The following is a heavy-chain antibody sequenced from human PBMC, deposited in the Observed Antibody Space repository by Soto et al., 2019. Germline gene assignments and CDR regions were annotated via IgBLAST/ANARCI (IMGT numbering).Heavy chain of an antibody. CDR1: GFTFINYA. CDR3: ARKVLGSTSRPDWWYFDL. CDR2: ISGGGDRA. V-gene: IGHV3-23*01. Sequence: EVQLLESGGGLVQPGGSLRLSCVGSGFTFINYAMNWVRQPRGKGLEWVSTISGGGDRAFDADTVKGRFTISRDNSKNTVNLQMNSLRADDTAVYYCARKVLGSTSRPDWWYFDLWGRGTLVTVSS. D-gene: IGHD2-2*01. J-gene: IGHJ2*01.